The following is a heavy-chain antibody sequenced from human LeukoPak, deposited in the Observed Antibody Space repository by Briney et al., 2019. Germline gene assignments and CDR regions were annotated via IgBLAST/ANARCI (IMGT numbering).Heavy chain of an antibody. CDR2: ISSSSSYR. CDR3: ARDPLRNGYRGSGSNWFDP. CDR1: GFTLSSYS. Sequence: GGSLRLSCAASGFTLSSYSMNWVRQAPGKGLEWVSSISSSSSYRYYADSVKGRFTISRDNAKNSLYLQMNSLRAEDTAVYYCARDPLRNGYRGSGSNWFDPWGQGTLVTVSS. V-gene: IGHV3-21*01. J-gene: IGHJ5*02. D-gene: IGHD3-10*01.